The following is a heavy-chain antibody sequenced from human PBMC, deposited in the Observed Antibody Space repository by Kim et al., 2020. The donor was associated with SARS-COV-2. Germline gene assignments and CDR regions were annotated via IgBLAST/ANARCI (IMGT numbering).Heavy chain of an antibody. CDR2: ITNSGDST. J-gene: IGHJ4*02. CDR3: GAVPPSY. V-gene: IGHV3-23*01. CDR1: GFTFTVYS. D-gene: IGHD2-2*01. Sequence: GGSLRLSCAASGFTFTVYSMAWVRQAPGKGLEWVASITNSGDSTYYTDSVKGRFTISRDNSKDTLSLQMNSLRAEDTAVYYCGAVPPSYWGQGTLVTVSS.